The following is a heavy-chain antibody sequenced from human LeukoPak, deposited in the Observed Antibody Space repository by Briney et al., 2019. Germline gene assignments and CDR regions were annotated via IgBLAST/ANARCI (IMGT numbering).Heavy chain of an antibody. V-gene: IGHV3-9*01. CDR1: GFTFDDYA. CDR3: AKDKPMYHNSGWPNAFDI. CDR2: ISWNSGSI. Sequence: GGSLRLSCAASGFTFDDYAMHWVRQAPGKGLEWVSGISWNSGSIGYADSVKGRFTISRDNAKNSLYLQMNSLRAEDTALYYCAKDKPMYHNSGWPNAFDIWGQGTMVTVSS. D-gene: IGHD6-19*01. J-gene: IGHJ3*02.